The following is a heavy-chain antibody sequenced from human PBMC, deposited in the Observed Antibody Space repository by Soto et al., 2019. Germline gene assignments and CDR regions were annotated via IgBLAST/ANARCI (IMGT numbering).Heavy chain of an antibody. CDR3: AKDTSWTIDY. Sequence: PGGSLRLSCAASGFNFGDNTIHWVRQAPGKGLEWVSLINWDSSEKYYAGSVRGRFTISRDNSKNFVYLQVNSLRPEDTALYYCAKDTSWTIDYWGQGTPVTVSS. J-gene: IGHJ4*02. CDR2: INWDSSEK. V-gene: IGHV3-43*01. CDR1: GFNFGDNT. D-gene: IGHD4-17*01.